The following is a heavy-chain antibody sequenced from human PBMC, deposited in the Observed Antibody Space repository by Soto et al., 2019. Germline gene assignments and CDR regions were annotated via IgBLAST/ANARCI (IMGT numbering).Heavy chain of an antibody. V-gene: IGHV3-11*01. CDR2: ISSSGSTI. D-gene: IGHD2-2*01. CDR3: ARDRGYCSSTSCYSNWFDP. CDR1: GFTFSDYY. J-gene: IGHJ5*02. Sequence: QVQLVESGGGLVKPGGSLRLSCAAAGFTFSDYYMSWIRQAPGKGLEWVSYISSSGSTIYYADSVKGRFTISRDNAKNSLYLQMNSLRAEGTAVYYCARDRGYCSSTSCYSNWFDPWGPGTLVTVSS.